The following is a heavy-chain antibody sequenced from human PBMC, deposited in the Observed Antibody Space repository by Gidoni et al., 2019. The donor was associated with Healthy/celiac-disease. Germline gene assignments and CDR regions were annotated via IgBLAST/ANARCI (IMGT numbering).Heavy chain of an antibody. J-gene: IGHJ4*02. D-gene: IGHD3-22*01. CDR3: ARHPWGVYDSSGYFDY. Sequence: QLQLQESGPGLVKPSETLSLTCTVSGGSISSSSYYWGWIRQPPGKGLEWIGSIYYSGSTYYNPSLKSRVTISVDTSKNQFSLKLSSVTAADTAVYYCARHPWGVYDSSGYFDYWGQGTLVTVSS. CDR1: GGSISSSSYY. V-gene: IGHV4-39*01. CDR2: IYYSGST.